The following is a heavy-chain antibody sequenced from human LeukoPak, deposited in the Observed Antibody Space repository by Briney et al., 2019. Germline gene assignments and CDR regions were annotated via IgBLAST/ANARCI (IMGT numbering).Heavy chain of an antibody. CDR2: ISDSGDYT. V-gene: IGHV3-23*01. Sequence: PGGSLTLSRAGSGFTFSSYAMSGVRQAPGRGLECVSVISDSGDYTSYADSLRGRFTISRDNSRNTLYLQMINLRPEDAAVYYCAKDPSIGKYCTNGVCSPFEYWGQGTLVTVSS. CDR3: AKDPSIGKYCTNGVCSPFEY. D-gene: IGHD2-8*01. CDR1: GFTFSSYA. J-gene: IGHJ4*02.